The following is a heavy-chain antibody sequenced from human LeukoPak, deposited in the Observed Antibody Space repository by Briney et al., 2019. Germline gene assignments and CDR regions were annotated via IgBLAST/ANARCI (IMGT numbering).Heavy chain of an antibody. D-gene: IGHD6-13*01. CDR2: IIPIFGTA. CDR1: GGTFSSYA. Sequence: SVEVSCKASGGTFSSYAISWVRQAPGQGLEWMGGIIPIFGTANYAQKFQGRVTITTDESTSTAYMELSSLRSEDTAVYYCARGPAAGTSSYMDVWGKGTTVTVSS. CDR3: ARGPAAGTSSYMDV. J-gene: IGHJ6*03. V-gene: IGHV1-69*05.